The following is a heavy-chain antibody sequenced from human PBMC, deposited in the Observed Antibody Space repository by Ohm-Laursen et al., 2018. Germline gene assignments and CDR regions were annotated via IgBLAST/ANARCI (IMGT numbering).Heavy chain of an antibody. CDR3: ARGFHRRGGYNYALVDY. D-gene: IGHD5-24*01. Sequence: SETLSLTCAVYGGSFSGYYWSWIRQPPGKGLEWVGEINHSGSTNYNPSLKSRVTISVDTSKNQFSLKLSSVTAADTAVYYCARGFHRRGGYNYALVDYWGQGTLVTVSS. CDR2: INHSGST. CDR1: GGSFSGYY. V-gene: IGHV4-34*01. J-gene: IGHJ4*02.